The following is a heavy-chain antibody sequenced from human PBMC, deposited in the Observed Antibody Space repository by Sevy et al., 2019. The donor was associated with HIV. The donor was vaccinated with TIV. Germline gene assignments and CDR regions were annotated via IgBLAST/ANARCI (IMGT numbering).Heavy chain of an antibody. D-gene: IGHD6-13*01. J-gene: IGHJ4*02. CDR1: GFTFSSYD. V-gene: IGHV3-23*01. CDR3: AKDLEQQLGPDY. Sequence: GGSLRLSCAASGFTFSSYDMSWVRQAPGKGLEWVSGISPTGGTTHYAESGKGRFIISRDNSKKTLFLQMNSLGAEDTALYYCAKDLEQQLGPDYWGQGTQVTVSS. CDR2: ISPTGGTT.